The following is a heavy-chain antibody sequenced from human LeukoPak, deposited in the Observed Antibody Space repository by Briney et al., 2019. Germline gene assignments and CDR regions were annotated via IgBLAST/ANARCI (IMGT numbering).Heavy chain of an antibody. CDR1: GFTFSSYG. CDR3: ARGYCSSTSCSIFDY. Sequence: PGGSLRLSCAASGFTFSSYGMHWVRQAPGKGLEWVAVIWYDGSNKYYADSVKGRFTISRDNSKNTLYLQMNSLRAEDTAVYYCARGYCSSTSCSIFDYWGQGTLVTVSS. V-gene: IGHV3-33*01. J-gene: IGHJ4*02. CDR2: IWYDGSNK. D-gene: IGHD2-2*01.